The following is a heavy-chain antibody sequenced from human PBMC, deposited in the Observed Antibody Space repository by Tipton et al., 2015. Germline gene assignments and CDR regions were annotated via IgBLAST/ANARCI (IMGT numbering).Heavy chain of an antibody. Sequence: GSLRLSCAASGFTVSSNYMSWVRQAPGKGLEWVSVIYSGGSTYYADSVKGRFTISRDNSKNTLYLQMNSLGAEDTAVYYCAKDSRPYDPSGFYNDCWGQGILVTVSS. CDR3: AKDSRPYDPSGFYNDC. D-gene: IGHD3-22*01. V-gene: IGHV3-53*01. J-gene: IGHJ4*02. CDR1: GFTVSSNY. CDR2: IYSGGST.